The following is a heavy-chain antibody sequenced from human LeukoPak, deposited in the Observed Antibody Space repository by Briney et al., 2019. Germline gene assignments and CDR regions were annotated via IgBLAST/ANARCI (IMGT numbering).Heavy chain of an antibody. CDR1: GFPFINAW. V-gene: IGHV3-15*01. Sequence: GSLSLSCAASGFPFINAWVSWVRQAPGKGLERVGRIKSETDGGTKDYDAPAKGRFTISRDDSKNTLYLQMDSLKTEDTAVYYCTTGPAAAGIDYWGQGTLVTVSS. CDR3: TTGPAAAGIDY. D-gene: IGHD6-13*01. CDR2: IKSETDGGTK. J-gene: IGHJ4*02.